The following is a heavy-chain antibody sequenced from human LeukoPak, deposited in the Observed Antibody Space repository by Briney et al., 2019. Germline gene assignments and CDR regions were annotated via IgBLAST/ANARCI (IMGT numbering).Heavy chain of an antibody. CDR3: ARARIAAPANWFDP. Sequence: SETLSLTCAVYGGSFSGYYWSRIRQPPGKGLEWIGEINHSGSTNYNPSLKSRVTISVDTSKNQFSLKLSSVTAADTAVYYCARARIAAPANWFDPWGQGTLVTVSS. V-gene: IGHV4-34*01. CDR1: GGSFSGYY. D-gene: IGHD6-13*01. J-gene: IGHJ5*02. CDR2: INHSGST.